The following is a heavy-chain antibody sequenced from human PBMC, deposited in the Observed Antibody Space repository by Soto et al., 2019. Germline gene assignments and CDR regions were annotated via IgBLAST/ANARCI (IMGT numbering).Heavy chain of an antibody. Sequence: SETLSLTCTISGGPISDYYWSWIRQPPGKGLEWIGYIYYNGNTNYNPSLKSRVTISVDMSKNQFSLKLSSVTAADTAVYFCARLSTRSRDFDYWGQGTLVTVSS. CDR3: ARLSTRSRDFDY. CDR1: GGPISDYY. J-gene: IGHJ4*02. V-gene: IGHV4-59*08. D-gene: IGHD3-16*02. CDR2: IYYNGNT.